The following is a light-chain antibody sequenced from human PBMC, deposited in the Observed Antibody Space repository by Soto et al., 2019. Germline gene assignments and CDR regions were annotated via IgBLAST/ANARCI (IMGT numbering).Light chain of an antibody. CDR3: QQYTSYPWT. Sequence: DIQMTQSPSTLPASVGDRVTITCRARQSIRSWLAWYQQKPGKAPKLLIYKASRSESGVPSRFSGSGSGTEFTLTISSLQPDDFATYYCQQYTSYPWTCRQGTKVEIK. V-gene: IGKV1-5*03. J-gene: IGKJ1*01. CDR2: KAS. CDR1: QSIRSW.